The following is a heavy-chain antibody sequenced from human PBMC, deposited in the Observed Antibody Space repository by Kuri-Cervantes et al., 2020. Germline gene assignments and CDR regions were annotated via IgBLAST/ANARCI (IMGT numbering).Heavy chain of an antibody. V-gene: IGHV3-30-3*01. CDR1: KFTFSHYS. J-gene: IGHJ5*02. Sequence: GESLKISCAASKFTFSHYSFNWVRQAPGKGLEWVAVISYDGSNKYYADSVKGRFTISRDNSKNTLYLQMNSLRAEDTAVYYCARANGIATNKNWFDPWGQGTLVTVSS. CDR3: ARANGIATNKNWFDP. CDR2: ISYDGSNK. D-gene: IGHD6-13*01.